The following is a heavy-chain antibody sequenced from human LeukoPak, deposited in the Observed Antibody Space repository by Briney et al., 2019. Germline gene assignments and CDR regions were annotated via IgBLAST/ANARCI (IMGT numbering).Heavy chain of an antibody. CDR3: IVFGDSNH. CDR2: IHTSGDT. Sequence: GGSLRLSCAASGFTVNSNYMSWVRQAPGKGLEWVSAIHTSGDTCYADSVKGRFTISRDTSKNTLYLQINSLRVEDTAVYYCIVFGDSNHWGQGTLVTVSS. D-gene: IGHD4-17*01. CDR1: GFTVNSNY. J-gene: IGHJ5*02. V-gene: IGHV3-53*01.